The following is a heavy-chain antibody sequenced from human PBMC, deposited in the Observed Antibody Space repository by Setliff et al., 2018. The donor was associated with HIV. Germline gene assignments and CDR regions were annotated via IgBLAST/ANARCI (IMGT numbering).Heavy chain of an antibody. Sequence: PSETLSLTCTVSGGSIDSTSYYWGWIRQPPGKGLEWIGSIYYSGTTYYNPSLKSRVTISVDRSRNQFSLTLSSVTAADTATYYCARLVRQTYGSGTFYNYYYYMDVWGKGTTVTVSS. CDR3: ARLVRQTYGSGTFYNYYYYMDV. V-gene: IGHV4-39*01. J-gene: IGHJ6*03. CDR1: GGSIDSTSYY. D-gene: IGHD3-10*01. CDR2: IYYSGTT.